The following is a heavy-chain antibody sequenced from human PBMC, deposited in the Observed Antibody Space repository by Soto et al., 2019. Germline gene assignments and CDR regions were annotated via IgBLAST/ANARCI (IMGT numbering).Heavy chain of an antibody. CDR2: LYYSGST. Sequence: PSETLSLTCTVSGGSISSGSYYWGWIRQPPGKGLEWIGALYYSGSTYYKPSLRSRLSISVDTSKNQFSLKLTSATAADTAMYYCAIQRARPPQDDFDIWGQGTMVTVSS. J-gene: IGHJ3*02. V-gene: IGHV4-39*01. D-gene: IGHD6-25*01. CDR1: GGSISSGSYY. CDR3: AIQRARPPQDDFDI.